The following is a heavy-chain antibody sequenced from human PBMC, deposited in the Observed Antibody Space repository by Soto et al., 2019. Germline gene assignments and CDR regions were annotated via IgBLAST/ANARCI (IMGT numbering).Heavy chain of an antibody. Sequence: QVQLVQSGAEVKKPGSSVKVSCKASGGTFSSYAISWVRQAPGQGLEWMGGIIPIFGTANYAQKFQGRVTITADESTSTAYMELSSLRSEDTAVYYCARGRGDLWSGYYLSRLNYGMDVCGKGTTVTVSS. D-gene: IGHD3-3*01. CDR2: IIPIFGTA. CDR1: GGTFSSYA. V-gene: IGHV1-69*01. CDR3: ARGRGDLWSGYYLSRLNYGMDV. J-gene: IGHJ6*04.